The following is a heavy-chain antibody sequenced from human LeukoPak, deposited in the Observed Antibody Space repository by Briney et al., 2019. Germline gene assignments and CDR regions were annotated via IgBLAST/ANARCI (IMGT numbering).Heavy chain of an antibody. CDR3: ARRELRYFDWLFPY. CDR1: GGSFSGYY. J-gene: IGHJ4*02. D-gene: IGHD3-9*01. V-gene: IGHV4-34*01. CDR2: INHSGST. Sequence: SETLSLTCAVYGGSFSGYYWSWIRQPPGKGLEWIGEINHSGSTNYNPSLKSRVTISVDTSKNRFSLKLSSVTAADTAVYYCARRELRYFDWLFPYWGQGTLVTVSS.